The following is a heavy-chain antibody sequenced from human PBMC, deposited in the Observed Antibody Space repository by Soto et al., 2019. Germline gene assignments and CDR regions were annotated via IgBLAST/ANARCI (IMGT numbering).Heavy chain of an antibody. D-gene: IGHD3-3*01. V-gene: IGHV3-43D*04. Sequence: SGGSLRLSCAASGFTFDDYAMHWVRQAPGKGLEWVSLISWDGGSTYYADSVKGRFTISRDNSKNSLYLQMNSLRAEDTALYYCAKDKGGYYEEYYYGMDVWGQGTTVTVSS. CDR1: GFTFDDYA. CDR2: ISWDGGST. CDR3: AKDKGGYYEEYYYGMDV. J-gene: IGHJ6*02.